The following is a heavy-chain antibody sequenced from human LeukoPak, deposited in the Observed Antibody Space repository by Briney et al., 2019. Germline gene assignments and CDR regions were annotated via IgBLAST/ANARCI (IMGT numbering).Heavy chain of an antibody. CDR2: ISQDGSDK. CDR3: ARDLPDGRAVAVTGWFDP. V-gene: IGHV3-7*01. Sequence: PGGSLRLSCAASGFTFSDYWMSWVRQAPGKGLQWVANISQDGSDKYYLDSVKGRFTISRDNAKNSLYLQMNSLRAEDTAVYYCARDLPDGRAVAVTGWFDPWGQGTLVTVSS. D-gene: IGHD6-19*01. CDR1: GFTFSDYW. J-gene: IGHJ5*02.